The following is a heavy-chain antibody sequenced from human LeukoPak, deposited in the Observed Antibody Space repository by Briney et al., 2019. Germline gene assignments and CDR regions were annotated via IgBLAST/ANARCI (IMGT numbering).Heavy chain of an antibody. D-gene: IGHD6-13*01. J-gene: IGHJ6*02. CDR2: IIPIFGTA. Sequence: SVKVSCKASGGTFSSYAISWVRQAPGQGLEWMGGIIPIFGTANYAQKFQGRVTITTDESTSTAYMELSSLRSEDTAVYYCARGAAAGTLNYYYYGMDVWGQGTTVTVSS. CDR1: GGTFSSYA. CDR3: ARGAAAGTLNYYYYGMDV. V-gene: IGHV1-69*05.